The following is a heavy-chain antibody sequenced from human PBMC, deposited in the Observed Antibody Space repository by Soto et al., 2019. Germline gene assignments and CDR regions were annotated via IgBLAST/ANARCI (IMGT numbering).Heavy chain of an antibody. V-gene: IGHV3-30*18. CDR1: GFTFSSYG. D-gene: IGHD6-13*01. CDR2: ISYDGSNK. Sequence: GGSLRLSCAASGFTFSSYGMHWVRQAPGKGLEWVAVISYDGSNKYYADSVKGRFTISRDNSKNTLYLQMNSLRAEDTAVYYCAKDQGSSSWTDVDYWGQGTLVTVSS. CDR3: AKDQGSSSWTDVDY. J-gene: IGHJ4*02.